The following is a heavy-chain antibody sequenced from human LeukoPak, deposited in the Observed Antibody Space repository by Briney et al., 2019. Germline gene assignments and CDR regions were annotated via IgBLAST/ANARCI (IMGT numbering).Heavy chain of an antibody. CDR2: ISGSGGST. Sequence: GRSLRLSCAASGFTFSSYAMSWVRQAPGKGLEWVSAISGSGGSTYYADSVKGRFSISRDNSKNTLYLQMNSLRAEDTAVYYCARDYYDSRGYLVPLGYWGQGALVTVSS. J-gene: IGHJ4*02. D-gene: IGHD3-22*01. CDR3: ARDYYDSRGYLVPLGY. CDR1: GFTFSSYA. V-gene: IGHV3-23*01.